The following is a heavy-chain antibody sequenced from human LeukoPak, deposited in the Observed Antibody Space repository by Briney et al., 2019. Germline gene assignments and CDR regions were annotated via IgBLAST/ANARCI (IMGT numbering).Heavy chain of an antibody. Sequence: GGSLRLSCAASGFTISYYSMNWVRQAPGKGLEWVSYISSSGSTIYYADSVKGRFTISRDNAKNSLYLQMNSLRAEDTAVYYCARGAYYYDSSTYLSDVAYWGQGTPVTVSS. CDR2: ISSSGSTI. D-gene: IGHD3-22*01. CDR1: GFTISYYS. J-gene: IGHJ4*02. CDR3: ARGAYYYDSSTYLSDVAY. V-gene: IGHV3-48*01.